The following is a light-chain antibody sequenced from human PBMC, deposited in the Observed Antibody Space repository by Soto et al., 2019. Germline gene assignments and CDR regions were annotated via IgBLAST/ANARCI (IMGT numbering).Light chain of an antibody. J-gene: IGKJ2*01. V-gene: IGKV3-20*01. CDR2: GAS. Sequence: EIVLTQSPVTLSLSPGERATLSCRASQSVAGNSLAWYRHTPGQAPKLVIYGASSRSAGVPDRFVGSGSGTDFTLTISRLEPEDFAVYYCQQYGSSRDTFGQGTKLEIK. CDR3: QQYGSSRDT. CDR1: QSVAGNS.